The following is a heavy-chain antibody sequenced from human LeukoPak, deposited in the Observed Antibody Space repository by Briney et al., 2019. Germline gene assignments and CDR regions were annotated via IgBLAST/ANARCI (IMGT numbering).Heavy chain of an antibody. J-gene: IGHJ3*02. CDR3: ARDDAFDI. CDR2: IYHSGST. Sequence: SETLSLTCTVSGGSISNYYWSWIRQPPGKGLEWIGSIYHSGSTYYNPSLKSRVTISVDTSKNQFSLKLSSVTAADTAVYYCARDDAFDIWGQGTMVTVSS. CDR1: GGSISNYY. V-gene: IGHV4-38-2*02.